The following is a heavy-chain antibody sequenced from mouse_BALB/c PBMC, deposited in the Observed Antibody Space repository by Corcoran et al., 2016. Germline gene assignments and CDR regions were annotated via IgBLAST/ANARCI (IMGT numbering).Heavy chain of an antibody. Sequence: QIQLVQSGPELKKPGETVKISCKASGYTFTNYGMNWVKQAPGKGLKWMGWINTYTGEPTYADDFKVRFAFSLETSASTAYLQINNLKNEDTATYFGARGNGNYAWFAYWGQGTLVTVSA. CDR1: GYTFTNYG. D-gene: IGHD2-1*01. CDR3: ARGNGNYAWFAY. J-gene: IGHJ3*01. CDR2: INTYTGEP. V-gene: IGHV9-3-1*01.